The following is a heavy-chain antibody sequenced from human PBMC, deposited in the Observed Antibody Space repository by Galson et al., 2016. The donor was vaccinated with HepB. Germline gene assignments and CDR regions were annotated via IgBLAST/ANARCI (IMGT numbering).Heavy chain of an antibody. CDR2: IKRETDGGTT. J-gene: IGHJ3*02. CDR1: GFSFRTTW. Sequence: SLRLSCAVSGFSFRTTWMSWVRQGPGKGLGWVGRIKRETDGGTTDSAAAVQGRFSISRDDSNDTLYLQMKSLKTEDTGIYYCSTEDDPLTHPYTRVWTFDTWGQGTMVTVAS. V-gene: IGHV3-15*01. CDR3: STEDDPLTHPYTRVWTFDT. D-gene: IGHD3-9*01.